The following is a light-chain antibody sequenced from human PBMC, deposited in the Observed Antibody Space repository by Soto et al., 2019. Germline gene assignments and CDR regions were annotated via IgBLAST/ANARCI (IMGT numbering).Light chain of an antibody. Sequence: QSALTQPASVSGSPGQSITISCNGSNNDIGGYNYVSWYQQHPGKAPKFMIYDVSXRXXXXSNRFXGSKSGNTASLTISGLQAEDEADYYCSSYTSSSTRVFGTGTKLTVL. V-gene: IGLV2-14*01. CDR2: DVS. J-gene: IGLJ1*01. CDR1: NNDIGGYNY. CDR3: SSYTSSSTRV.